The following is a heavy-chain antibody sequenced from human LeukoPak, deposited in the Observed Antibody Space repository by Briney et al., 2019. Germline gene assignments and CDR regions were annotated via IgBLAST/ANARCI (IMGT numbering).Heavy chain of an antibody. CDR1: GGSISSGSYY. CDR3: AITYSSGWFGGDAFDI. V-gene: IGHV4-61*02. D-gene: IGHD6-19*01. Sequence: PSETLSLTCTVSGGSISSGSYYWSWIRQPAGRGLEWIGRIYASGSTNYNPSLKSRVTISVDTSKNQFSLKLSSVTAADTAVYYCAITYSSGWFGGDAFDIWGQGTMVTVSS. J-gene: IGHJ3*02. CDR2: IYASGST.